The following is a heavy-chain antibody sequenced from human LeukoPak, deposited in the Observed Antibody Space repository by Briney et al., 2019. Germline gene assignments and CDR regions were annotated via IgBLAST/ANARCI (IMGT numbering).Heavy chain of an antibody. Sequence: ASVKVSCKASGYTFTSYDINWVRQATGQGLEWMGWMNPNSGNTGYAQKFQGRVTMTRNTSISTAYMELSSLRSEDTAVYYCAGVKMVRGVITLDYWGQGTLVTVSS. D-gene: IGHD3-10*01. CDR3: AGVKMVRGVITLDY. CDR2: MNPNSGNT. J-gene: IGHJ4*02. CDR1: GYTFTSYD. V-gene: IGHV1-8*01.